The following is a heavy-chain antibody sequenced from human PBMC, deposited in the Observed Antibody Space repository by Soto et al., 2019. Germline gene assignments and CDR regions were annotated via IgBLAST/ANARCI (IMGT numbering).Heavy chain of an antibody. Sequence: EVQLVESEGGLVKPGGSLRLSCAASGFTFSSYSMNWVRQAPGKGQEWDSSISSSSSYIYYADSVKGRFTISRDNAKNSLYLQMNSLRAEDTAVYYCARDGAVAGSKDSYYYYGMDVWGQGTTVTVSS. CDR3: ARDGAVAGSKDSYYYYGMDV. CDR2: ISSSSSYI. CDR1: GFTFSSYS. D-gene: IGHD6-19*01. J-gene: IGHJ6*02. V-gene: IGHV3-21*01.